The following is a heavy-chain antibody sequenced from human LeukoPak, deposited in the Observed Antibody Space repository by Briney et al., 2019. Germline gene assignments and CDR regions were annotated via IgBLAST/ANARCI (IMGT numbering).Heavy chain of an antibody. V-gene: IGHV4-4*02. J-gene: IGHJ3*02. D-gene: IGHD3-16*02. CDR2: IYHTGST. CDR3: ARKCLYDYVWGSYRDYDAFDI. CDR1: GGSISTSNW. Sequence: SETLSLTCAVSGGSISTSNWWSWVRQSPGKGLGWIGEIYHTGSTDYTPSLKSRVTISVDKSKNQFSLKLSSVTAADTAVYYCARKCLYDYVWGSYRDYDAFDIWGQGTMVTVSS.